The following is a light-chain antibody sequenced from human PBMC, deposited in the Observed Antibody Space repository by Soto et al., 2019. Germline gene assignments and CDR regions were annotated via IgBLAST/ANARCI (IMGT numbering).Light chain of an antibody. CDR3: QQCDNWPTGS. CDR2: DAS. CDR1: QSVSSSY. Sequence: EIVLTRSPCTLSLSPGERATVSCRASQSVSSSYLAWYQQKPGQAPRLLIYDASYRATGIPARFSGSGSATDFTLPISSLQTPDFAIYFCQQCDNWPTGSFGHGTRLEI. J-gene: IGKJ5*01. V-gene: IGKV3D-20*02.